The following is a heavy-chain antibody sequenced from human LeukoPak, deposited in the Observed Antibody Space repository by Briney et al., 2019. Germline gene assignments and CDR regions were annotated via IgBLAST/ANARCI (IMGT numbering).Heavy chain of an antibody. CDR3: ARDNSVGDIAWWFDP. CDR1: GYTFTGYY. J-gene: IGHJ5*02. CDR2: IIPIFGTA. Sequence: ASVKVSCKASGYTFTGYYIHWVRQAPGQGLEWMGGIIPIFGTANYAQKFQGRVTLTRDMSTSTDYMELRSLKSEDTAVYYCARDNSVGDIAWWFDPWGQGTLVTVSS. D-gene: IGHD3-10*01. V-gene: IGHV1-46*01.